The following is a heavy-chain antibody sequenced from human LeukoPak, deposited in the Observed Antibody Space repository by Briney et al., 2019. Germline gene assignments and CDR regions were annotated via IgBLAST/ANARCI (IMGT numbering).Heavy chain of an antibody. J-gene: IGHJ3*02. CDR2: IIPILGIA. CDR1: GGTFSRYA. CDR3: ARPRPLLMFLHETTGDEDAFDI. Sequence: SVKVSCKASGGTFSRYAISWVRQAPGQGLEWMGRIIPILGIANYAQKFQGRVTITADKSTSTAYMELSSLRSEDTAVYYCARPRPLLMFLHETTGDEDAFDIWGLGTMVTVSS. D-gene: IGHD4-11*01. V-gene: IGHV1-69*04.